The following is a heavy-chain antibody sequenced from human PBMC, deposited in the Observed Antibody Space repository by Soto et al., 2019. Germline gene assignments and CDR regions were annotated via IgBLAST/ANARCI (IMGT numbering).Heavy chain of an antibody. Sequence: QVQLVQSGAEVKKPGSSVKVSCKASGGTFSSYAISWVRQAPGQGLEWMGGIIPIFGTANYAQKFQGRVTITADESTSTAYMELSSLRSEDTAVYYCARDLEWYGSGSLGSGGMDVWGQGTTVTVSS. D-gene: IGHD3-10*01. CDR1: GGTFSSYA. CDR3: ARDLEWYGSGSLGSGGMDV. CDR2: IIPIFGTA. J-gene: IGHJ6*02. V-gene: IGHV1-69*12.